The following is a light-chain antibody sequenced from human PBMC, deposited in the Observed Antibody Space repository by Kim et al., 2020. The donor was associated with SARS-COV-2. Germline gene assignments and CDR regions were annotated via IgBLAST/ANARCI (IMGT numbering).Light chain of an antibody. Sequence: SYELTQPPSVSVSPGQTASITCSGDKLGDKYACWYQQKPGQSPVLVIYQDSKRPSGIPERFSGSNSGNTATLTISGTKAKDEADYYCQAWDSSTLYVFGT. CDR3: QAWDSSTLYV. CDR2: QDS. V-gene: IGLV3-1*01. CDR1: KLGDKY. J-gene: IGLJ1*01.